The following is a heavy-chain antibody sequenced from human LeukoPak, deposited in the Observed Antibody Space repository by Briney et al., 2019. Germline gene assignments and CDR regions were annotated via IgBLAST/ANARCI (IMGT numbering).Heavy chain of an antibody. D-gene: IGHD3-10*01. CDR1: GFTFSSYE. Sequence: GGYLRLSCAASGFTFSSYEMNWVRQAPGKGLEWVSGISWNSGSIGYADSVKGRFTISRDNAKNSLYLQMNSLRAEDTALYYCAKDMAPAAYGSGSSPFDYWGQGTLVTVSS. V-gene: IGHV3-9*01. J-gene: IGHJ4*02. CDR3: AKDMAPAAYGSGSSPFDY. CDR2: ISWNSGSI.